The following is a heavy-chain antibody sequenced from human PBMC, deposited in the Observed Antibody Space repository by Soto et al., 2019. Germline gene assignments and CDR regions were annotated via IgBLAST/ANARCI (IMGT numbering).Heavy chain of an antibody. CDR1: GFTFSSYG. D-gene: IGHD2-8*01. CDR2: MSHDGSKT. V-gene: IGHV3-30*03. J-gene: IGHJ4*02. Sequence: QVQLVESGGGVVQPGTSLRLSCAASGFTFSSYGFHWVRQAPGKGLEWVTLMSHDGSKTFYADSVKGRFIISRDNSKNTLYLQMNSLKAEDTAVYYCASGQCGTNCYIFEYWGQGTLVTVSS. CDR3: ASGQCGTNCYIFEY.